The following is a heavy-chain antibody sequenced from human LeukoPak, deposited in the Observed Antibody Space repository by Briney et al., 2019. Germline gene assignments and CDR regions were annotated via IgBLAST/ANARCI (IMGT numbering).Heavy chain of an antibody. Sequence: ASVKVSCKASGYTCTSYDINWVRQATGQGREWMRWMNPNSGNTGYAQKFQCRVTITRNTSITTAYMALSRLRSGDTAEYYCARGGAYYGSGDLLGDWFDPWGQGTLVTVSS. V-gene: IGHV1-8*03. D-gene: IGHD3-10*01. CDR2: MNPNSGNT. CDR1: GYTCTSYD. CDR3: ARGGAYYGSGDLLGDWFDP. J-gene: IGHJ5*02.